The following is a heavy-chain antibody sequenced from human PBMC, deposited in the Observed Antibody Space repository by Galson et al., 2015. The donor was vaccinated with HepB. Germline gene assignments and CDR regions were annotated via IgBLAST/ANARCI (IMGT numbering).Heavy chain of an antibody. CDR2: ISSSSSYI. J-gene: IGHJ4*02. CDR1: GFTFSSYS. CDR3: ARYEKKDLDVDTAMVRLGY. Sequence: SLRLSCAASGFTFSSYSMNWVRQAPGKGLEWVSSISSSSSYIYYADSVKGRFTISRDNAKNSLYLQMNSLRAEDTAVYYCARYEKKDLDVDTAMVRLGYWGQGTLVTVSS. V-gene: IGHV3-21*01. D-gene: IGHD5-18*01.